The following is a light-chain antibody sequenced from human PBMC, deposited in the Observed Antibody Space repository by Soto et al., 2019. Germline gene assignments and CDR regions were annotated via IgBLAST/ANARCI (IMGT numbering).Light chain of an antibody. V-gene: IGLV2-14*01. CDR3: NSYTSSSTPYV. CDR2: DVS. CDR1: SSDVGGYNY. Sequence: QSVLTQPASVSGSPGQSITISCTGTSSDVGGYNYVSWYQQHPGKAPKLMIYDVSNRPSGVSNRFSGSKSGNTASLTISGLQAEDEADYYCNSYTSSSTPYVCGTGTKVTVL. J-gene: IGLJ1*01.